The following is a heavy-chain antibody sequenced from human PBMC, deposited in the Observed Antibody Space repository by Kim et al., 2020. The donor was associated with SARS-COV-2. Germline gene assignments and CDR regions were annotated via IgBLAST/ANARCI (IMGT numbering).Heavy chain of an antibody. Sequence: GGSLRLSCAASGFTFSSYAMHWVRQAPGKGLEWVAVISYDGSNKYYADSVKGRFTISRDNSKNTLYLQMNSLRAEDTAVYYCARDIHIVVVTESLWGQGTLVTVSS. CDR3: ARDIHIVVVTESL. CDR2: ISYDGSNK. J-gene: IGHJ4*02. D-gene: IGHD2-21*02. V-gene: IGHV3-30-3*01. CDR1: GFTFSSYA.